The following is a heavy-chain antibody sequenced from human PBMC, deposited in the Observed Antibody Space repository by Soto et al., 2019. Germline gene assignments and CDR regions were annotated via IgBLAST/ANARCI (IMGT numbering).Heavy chain of an antibody. CDR2: IFHTGNT. Sequence: KPSETLSLTCTVSGDSFISYYWTWIRQPPGKRLEWVAYIFHTGNTNYNPSLKSRVTISVDTSKNQFSLKLRSVTPADTAVYYCAALDGALDYWGPGTLVTVSS. CDR1: GDSFISYY. CDR3: AALDGALDY. D-gene: IGHD3-10*01. V-gene: IGHV4-59*01. J-gene: IGHJ4*02.